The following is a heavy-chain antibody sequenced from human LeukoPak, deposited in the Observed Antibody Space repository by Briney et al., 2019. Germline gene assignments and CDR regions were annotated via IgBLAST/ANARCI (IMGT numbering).Heavy chain of an antibody. CDR2: ISGSGGST. J-gene: IGHJ4*02. V-gene: IGHV3-23*01. CDR3: AKDLPYCGGDCYSYYFDY. CDR1: GFTFSSYA. D-gene: IGHD2-21*02. Sequence: GGSLRLSCAASGFTFSSYAMSWVRQAPGKGLEWVSAISGSGGSTYYADSVKGRFTISRDNSKNTLYLQMNSLRAEDTAVYYCAKDLPYCGGDCYSYYFDYWGQGTLVTVSS.